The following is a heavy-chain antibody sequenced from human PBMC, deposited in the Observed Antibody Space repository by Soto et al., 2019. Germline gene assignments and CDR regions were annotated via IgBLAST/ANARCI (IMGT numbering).Heavy chain of an antibody. CDR2: IYYSGST. CDR3: ARTYYYDSSGYPVDY. V-gene: IGHV4-59*01. Sequence: SQTLSLTCTVSGGSISSFYWSWIRQPPGKGLEWIGYIYYSGSTYYNPSLKSRVTISVDTSKNQFSLKLRSLRSDDTAVYYCARTYYYDSSGYPVDYWGQGTLVTVSS. CDR1: GGSISSFY. D-gene: IGHD3-22*01. J-gene: IGHJ4*02.